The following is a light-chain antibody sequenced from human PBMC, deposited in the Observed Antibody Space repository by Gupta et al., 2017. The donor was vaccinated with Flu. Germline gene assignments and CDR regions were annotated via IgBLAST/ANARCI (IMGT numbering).Light chain of an antibody. CDR3: DTGDRSVSVMA. CDR2: ETS. Sequence: DTGSVSGIDADMGNQYVSWDQQLPRKAPNLLLYETSKRPSGIPERFSGSKSERSATLGITGLQTGDEADYYCDTGDRSVSVMAFGGGTRLTVL. V-gene: IGLV1-51*02. J-gene: IGLJ2*01. CDR1: DADMGNQY.